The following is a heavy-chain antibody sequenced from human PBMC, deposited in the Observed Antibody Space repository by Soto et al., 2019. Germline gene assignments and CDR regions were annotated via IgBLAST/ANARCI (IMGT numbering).Heavy chain of an antibody. CDR2: FNPANRNT. V-gene: IGHV1-18*01. Sequence: QVQLVQSGAEVKRPGTSVKVSCKVSGYTFTNYGINWVRQAPGQGPEWVGWFNPANRNTNYAQKFQDRVSMTTDTSTNTAYMELRGLRSDDTAVYYCARVRFGDPFDFWGQGTLVTVSS. CDR3: ARVRFGDPFDF. CDR1: GYTFTNYG. D-gene: IGHD2-21*02. J-gene: IGHJ4*02.